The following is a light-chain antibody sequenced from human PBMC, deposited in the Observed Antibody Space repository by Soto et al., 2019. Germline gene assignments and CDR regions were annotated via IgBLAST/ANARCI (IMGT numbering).Light chain of an antibody. V-gene: IGLV2-14*01. CDR3: GSITRSSTSV. CDR2: DVT. Sequence: QSVLSQPASVCGSPGQSITISCTGTSSDVGGFEYVSWYQHQPGKAPKLIIYDVTKRPSGVSNRFSGSKSGNTASLTISGIQAEDEGDYYCGSITRSSTSVFGTGTKVTVL. J-gene: IGLJ1*01. CDR1: SSDVGGFEY.